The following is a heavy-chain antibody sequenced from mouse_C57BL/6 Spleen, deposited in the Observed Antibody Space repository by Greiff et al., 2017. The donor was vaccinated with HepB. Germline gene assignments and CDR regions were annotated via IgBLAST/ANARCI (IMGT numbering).Heavy chain of an antibody. Sequence: QVQLQQSGPELVKPGASVKISCKASGYAFSSSWMNWVKQRPGKGLEWIGRIYPGDGDTNYNGKFKGKATLTADKSSSTAYMQLSSLTSEDSAVYCCAREVGDFDYWGQGTTLTVSS. CDR3: AREVGDFDY. CDR1: GYAFSSSW. D-gene: IGHD1-1*01. J-gene: IGHJ2*01. CDR2: IYPGDGDT. V-gene: IGHV1-82*01.